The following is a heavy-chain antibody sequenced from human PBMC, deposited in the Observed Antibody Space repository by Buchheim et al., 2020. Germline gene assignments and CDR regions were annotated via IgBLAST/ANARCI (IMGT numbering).Heavy chain of an antibody. CDR3: ARGTSSGWYYYYGMDV. Sequence: QEQLQESGPGLVKPSQTLSLTCTVSGGSISSGGYYWSWIRQHPGKGLEWIGYIYYSGSTYYNPSLKSRVTISVDTSKNQFSLKLSPVTAADTAVYYCARGTSSGWYYYYGMDVWGQGTT. J-gene: IGHJ6*02. CDR2: IYYSGST. D-gene: IGHD6-19*01. V-gene: IGHV4-31*03. CDR1: GGSISSGGYY.